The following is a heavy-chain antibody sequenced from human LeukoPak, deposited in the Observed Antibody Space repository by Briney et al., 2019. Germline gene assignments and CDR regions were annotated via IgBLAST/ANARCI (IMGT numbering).Heavy chain of an antibody. D-gene: IGHD2-15*01. CDR3: ARGPLRLGGYCSGGSCRNLHPPDY. Sequence: ASVKVSCKASGYTFTSYYMHWVRQAPGQGLEWMGWINPNSGGTNYAQKFQGRVTMTRDTSISTAYMELSRLRSDDTAVYYCARGPLRLGGYCSGGSCRNLHPPDYWGQGTLVTVSS. V-gene: IGHV1-2*02. J-gene: IGHJ4*02. CDR1: GYTFTSYY. CDR2: INPNSGGT.